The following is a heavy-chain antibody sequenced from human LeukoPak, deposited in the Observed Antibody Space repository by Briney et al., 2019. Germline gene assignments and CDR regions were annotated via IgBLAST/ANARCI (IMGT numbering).Heavy chain of an antibody. D-gene: IGHD3-3*01. J-gene: IGHJ6*02. CDR1: GYTFTSYG. V-gene: IGHV1-18*01. CDR2: ISAYNGNT. CDR3: AREGPGSRFYDFWSGYYNYYGMDV. Sequence: ASVKVSCKASGYTFTSYGISWVQQAPGQGLEWMGWISAYNGNTNYAQKLQGRVTMTTDTSTGTAYMELRSLRSDDTAVYYCAREGPGSRFYDFWSGYYNYYGMDVWGQGTTVTVSS.